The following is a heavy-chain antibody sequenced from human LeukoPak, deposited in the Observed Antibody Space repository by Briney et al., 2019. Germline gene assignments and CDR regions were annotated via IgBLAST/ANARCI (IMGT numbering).Heavy chain of an antibody. D-gene: IGHD6-19*01. CDR2: IYYSGST. V-gene: IGHV4-61*01. CDR1: GCSVSSGSYY. J-gene: IGHJ1*01. CDR3: ASSANSSGWYVRYFQH. Sequence: SETLSLTCTVSGCSVSSGSYYWSWIRQPPGKGLEWIGYIYYSGSTNYNPSLKSRVTISVDTSKNQFSLKLSSVTAADTAVYYCASSANSSGWYVRYFQHWGQGTLVTVSS.